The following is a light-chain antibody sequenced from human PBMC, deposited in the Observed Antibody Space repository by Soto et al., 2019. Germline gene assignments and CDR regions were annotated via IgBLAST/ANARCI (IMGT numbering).Light chain of an antibody. V-gene: IGLV1-40*01. Sequence: QSVLTQPPSVSGAPGQRVTISCTGSSSNIGAGYGVHWYQQLPGTAPKLLIYVNNNRPSGVPDRFSGSKSGTSASLAITGLQAEDGADYYCQSYDSSLSGSVFGGGTKLTVL. CDR3: QSYDSSLSGSV. CDR2: VNN. CDR1: SSNIGAGYG. J-gene: IGLJ3*02.